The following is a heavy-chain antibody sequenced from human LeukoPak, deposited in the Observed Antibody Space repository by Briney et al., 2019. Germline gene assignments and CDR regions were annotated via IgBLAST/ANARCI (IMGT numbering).Heavy chain of an antibody. CDR2: IYPNSGGT. V-gene: IGHV1-2*02. Sequence: ASVKVSCKASEYTFTGYYMHWVRQAPGHGLEWMGWIYPNSGGTNYAQKFQGRVTVTRDTSISTAYMQLSRLRSDDTAVYYCATGRGYSYGFDYWGQGTLVTVSS. CDR3: ATGRGYSYGFDY. CDR1: EYTFTGYY. D-gene: IGHD5-18*01. J-gene: IGHJ4*02.